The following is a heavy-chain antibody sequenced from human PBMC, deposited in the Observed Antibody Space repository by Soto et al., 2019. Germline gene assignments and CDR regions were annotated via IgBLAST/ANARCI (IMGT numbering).Heavy chain of an antibody. Sequence: EVQLVESGGGLVQPGGSLRLSCVASGFTLSSNWMSWVRQAPGKGPEWVANIKPDVSETYYVDSVKGRFTITRDNAKNSLYLQMNSLRVEDTAVYYCARGRGYSGYYFDYWGQGTLVTVSS. J-gene: IGHJ4*02. V-gene: IGHV3-7*03. CDR2: IKPDVSET. CDR1: GFTLSSNW. D-gene: IGHD5-12*01. CDR3: ARGRGYSGYYFDY.